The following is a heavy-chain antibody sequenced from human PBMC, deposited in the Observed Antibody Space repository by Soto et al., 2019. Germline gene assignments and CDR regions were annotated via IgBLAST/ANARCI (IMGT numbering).Heavy chain of an antibody. CDR1: GGSISSYY. CDR3: ARAHSSQYYDFWSGYYTQWFDP. CDR2: IYYSGST. J-gene: IGHJ5*02. D-gene: IGHD3-3*01. Sequence: SETLSLTCTVSGGSISSYYWSWIRQPPGKGLEWIGYIYYSGSTNYNPSLKSRVTISVDTSKNQFSLKLSSVTAADTAVYYCARAHSSQYYDFWSGYYTQWFDPWGQGTLVTVSS. V-gene: IGHV4-59*01.